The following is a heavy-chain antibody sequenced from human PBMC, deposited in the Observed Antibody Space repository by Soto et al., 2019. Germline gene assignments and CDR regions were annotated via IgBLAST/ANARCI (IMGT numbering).Heavy chain of an antibody. D-gene: IGHD4-17*01. CDR3: ATPTVTPLYYYYYMDV. Sequence: GGSLRLSCAASGFTFSSYAMSWVRQAPGKGLEWVSAISGSGGSTYYADSVKGRFTISRDNSKNTLYLQMNSLRAEDTAVYYCATPTVTPLYYYYYMDVWGKGTTVTVSS. J-gene: IGHJ6*03. V-gene: IGHV3-23*01. CDR1: GFTFSSYA. CDR2: ISGSGGST.